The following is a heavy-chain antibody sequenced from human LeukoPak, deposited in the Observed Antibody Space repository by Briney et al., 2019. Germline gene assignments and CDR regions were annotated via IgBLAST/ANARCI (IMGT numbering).Heavy chain of an antibody. CDR3: ARASVVVAAYSTWFDP. V-gene: IGHV4-30-4*01. D-gene: IGHD2-15*01. Sequence: SETLSLTCTVSGGSISSGDYYWSWIRQPPGKGLEWVGYIYYSGSTYYNPSLKSRVTISVDMSKSQFSLNLSSVTAADTAVYYCARASVVVAAYSTWFDPWGQGTLVTVSS. J-gene: IGHJ5*02. CDR2: IYYSGST. CDR1: GGSISSGDYY.